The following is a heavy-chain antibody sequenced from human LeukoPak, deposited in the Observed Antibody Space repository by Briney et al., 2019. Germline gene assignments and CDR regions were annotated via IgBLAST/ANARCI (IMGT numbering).Heavy chain of an antibody. Sequence: ASVKVSCKASGYTFTSYYMHWVRQAPGQGLEWMGIINPSGGSTSYAQKFQGRVTMTRDMSTSTVYMELSSLRSEDTAVYYCASGIATYYFDYWGQGTLVTVPS. V-gene: IGHV1-46*01. CDR1: GYTFTSYY. D-gene: IGHD5-12*01. J-gene: IGHJ4*02. CDR3: ASGIATYYFDY. CDR2: INPSGGST.